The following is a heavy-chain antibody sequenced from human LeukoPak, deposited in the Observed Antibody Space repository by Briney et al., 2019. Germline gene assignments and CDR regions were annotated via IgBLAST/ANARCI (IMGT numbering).Heavy chain of an antibody. CDR2: IIPIFGTA. CDR3: ARDSQRITMVRGLSYFDY. CDR1: GGTFSSYA. D-gene: IGHD3-10*01. Sequence: VASVKVSCKASGGTFSSYAISWVRQAPGQGLEWMGGIIPIFGTANYAQKFQGRVTITADESTSTAYMELSSLRSEDTAVYYCARDSQRITMVRGLSYFDYWGQGTLVTVSS. J-gene: IGHJ4*02. V-gene: IGHV1-69*13.